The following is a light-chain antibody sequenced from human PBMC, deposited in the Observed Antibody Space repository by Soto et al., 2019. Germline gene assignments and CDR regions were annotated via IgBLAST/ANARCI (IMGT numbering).Light chain of an antibody. J-gene: IGKJ2*01. CDR1: QSVSSY. CDR3: QQRSNWPYT. V-gene: IGKV3-11*01. CDR2: DAS. Sequence: EIVLTQSPATLYLSPGERATLSCRASQSVSSYLAWYQQKPGQAPRLLIYDASHRATGIPARFSGRGSGTDFTLTISSLEPEDFAVYYCQQRSNWPYTFGQGTKLEIK.